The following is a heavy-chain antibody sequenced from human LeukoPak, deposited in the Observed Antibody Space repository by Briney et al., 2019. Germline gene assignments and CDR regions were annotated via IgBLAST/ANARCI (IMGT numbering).Heavy chain of an antibody. D-gene: IGHD3-9*01. CDR3: AKGDNDILTDYYNSFDY. J-gene: IGHJ4*02. V-gene: IGHV1-46*01. Sequence: ASVKVSCKASGYTFTSYYMHWVRQAPGQGLEWMGIINPSGGSTSYAQKFQGRVTMTRDTSTSTVYMVLSSLRSEDTAIYYCAKGDNDILTDYYNSFDYWGQGTLVTVSS. CDR2: INPSGGST. CDR1: GYTFTSYY.